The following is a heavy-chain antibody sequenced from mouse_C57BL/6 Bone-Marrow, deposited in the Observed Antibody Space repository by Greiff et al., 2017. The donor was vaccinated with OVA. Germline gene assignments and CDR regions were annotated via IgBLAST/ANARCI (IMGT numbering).Heavy chain of an antibody. Sequence: QVQLQQSGPELVKPGASVKLSCKASGYAFSSSWMNWVKQRPGKGLEWIGRIYPGDGDTNYNGKFKGKATLTADKSSSTAYMQLSSLTSEDSAVYFCAREEGYDGYFLYAMDYWGQGTSVTVSS. CDR2: IYPGDGDT. CDR1: GYAFSSSW. J-gene: IGHJ4*01. D-gene: IGHD2-3*01. CDR3: AREEGYDGYFLYAMDY. V-gene: IGHV1-82*01.